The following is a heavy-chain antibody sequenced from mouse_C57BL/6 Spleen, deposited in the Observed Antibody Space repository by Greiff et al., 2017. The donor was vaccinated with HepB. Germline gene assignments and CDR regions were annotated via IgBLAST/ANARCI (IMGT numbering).Heavy chain of an antibody. Sequence: QVQLQQPGAELVKPGASVKMSCKASGYTFTSYWITWVKQRPGQGLEWIGDIYPGSGSTNYNEKFKSKATLTVDTSSSTAYMQLSSLTSEDSAVYYCAREGGTTVVATGNFDYWGQGTTLTVSS. D-gene: IGHD1-1*01. J-gene: IGHJ2*01. V-gene: IGHV1-55*01. CDR2: IYPGSGST. CDR1: GYTFTSYW. CDR3: AREGGTTVVATGNFDY.